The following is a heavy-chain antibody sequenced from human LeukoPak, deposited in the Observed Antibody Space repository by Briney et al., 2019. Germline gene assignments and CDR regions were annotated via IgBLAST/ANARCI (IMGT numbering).Heavy chain of an antibody. CDR3: AGGRPVKVVVPAANGRYYYYYMDV. CDR2: IYTSGST. D-gene: IGHD2-2*01. J-gene: IGHJ6*03. Sequence: SETLSLTCTVSGGSISSYYWSWIRQPAGKGLEWIGRIYTSGSTNYNPSLKSRVTMSVDTSKNQFSLKLSSVTAADTAVYYCAGGRPVKVVVPAANGRYYYYYMDVWGKGTTVTVSS. CDR1: GGSISSYY. V-gene: IGHV4-4*07.